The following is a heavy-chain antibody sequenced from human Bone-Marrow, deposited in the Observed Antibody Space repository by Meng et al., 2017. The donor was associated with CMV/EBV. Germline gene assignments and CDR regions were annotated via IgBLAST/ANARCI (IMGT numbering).Heavy chain of an antibody. CDR2: IYYSGST. V-gene: IGHV4-61*05. J-gene: IGHJ4*02. CDR3: ARSYDFWSGYYYY. Sequence: SETLSLTCTVSGGSMKRNTYYWGWIRQPPGKGLEWIGYIYYSGSTNYNPSLKSRVTISVDTSKNQFSLKLSSVTAADTAVYYCARSYDFWSGYYYYWGQGTLVTVSS. CDR1: GGSMKRNTYY. D-gene: IGHD3-3*01.